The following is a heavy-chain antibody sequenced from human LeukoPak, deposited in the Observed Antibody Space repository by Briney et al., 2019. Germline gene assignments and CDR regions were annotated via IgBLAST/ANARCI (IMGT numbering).Heavy chain of an antibody. CDR2: ISSSSTI. V-gene: IGHV3-48*01. Sequence: GGSLRLSCAASGFTFSSYSMNWVRQAPGKGLEWVSYISSSSTIYYADSVKGRFTISRDNAKNSLYLQMNSLRAEDTAVYYCARDRSIAARLDYWGQGTLVTVSS. D-gene: IGHD6-13*01. CDR1: GFTFSSYS. J-gene: IGHJ4*02. CDR3: ARDRSIAARLDY.